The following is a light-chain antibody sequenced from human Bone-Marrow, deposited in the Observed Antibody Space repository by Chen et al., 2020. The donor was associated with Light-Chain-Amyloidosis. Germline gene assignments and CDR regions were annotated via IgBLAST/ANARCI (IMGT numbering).Light chain of an antibody. Sequence: QSALTQPASVSGSPGQSITISCTGNSSDVGGDNHVSWYQQHPDKAPKLMIYEVTNRPSWVPDRFSGSRSDNTASLTISGLQTEDEADYCCSSYTITNTLVFGSGTRVTVL. V-gene: IGLV2-14*01. CDR1: SSDVGGDNH. CDR3: SSYTITNTLV. CDR2: EVT. J-gene: IGLJ1*01.